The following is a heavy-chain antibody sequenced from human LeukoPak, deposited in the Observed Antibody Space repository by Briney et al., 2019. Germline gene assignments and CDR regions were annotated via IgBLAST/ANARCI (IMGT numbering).Heavy chain of an antibody. D-gene: IGHD3-16*01. CDR3: VRRGRNYYYAMDV. CDR1: GYTFTNYW. V-gene: IGHV5-51*01. J-gene: IGHJ6*02. Sequence: GEPLKISCKASGYTFTNYWIGWVRQMPGKGLEWMGLIYPGDSDTRYSPSFQGQVTISADKSISTAYLQWSSLQASDSAMYYCVRRGRNYYYAMDVWGQGTTVTVPS. CDR2: IYPGDSDT.